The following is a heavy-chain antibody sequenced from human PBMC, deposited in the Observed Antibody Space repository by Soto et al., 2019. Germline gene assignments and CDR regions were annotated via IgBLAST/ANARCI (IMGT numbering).Heavy chain of an antibody. J-gene: IGHJ6*02. CDR3: ARHGSGYSYGYGMDV. CDR2: IDPSDSYT. Sequence: PGESLKISCQGSGYSFTSYWISWVRRMPGKGLEWMGRIDPSDSYTNYSPSFQGHVTISADKSISTAYLQWSSLKASDTAMYYCARHGSGYSYGYGMDVWGQGTTVTVSS. D-gene: IGHD5-18*01. CDR1: GYSFTSYW. V-gene: IGHV5-10-1*01.